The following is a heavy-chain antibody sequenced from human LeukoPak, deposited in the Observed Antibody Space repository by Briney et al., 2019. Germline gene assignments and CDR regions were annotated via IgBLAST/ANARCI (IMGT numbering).Heavy chain of an antibody. D-gene: IGHD6-13*01. CDR3: ARHSARIAAAGTVAEPLDY. Sequence: GESLNIPCKGSGYSFTSYWIGWVRQMPGKGLEWMGIIYPGDSDTRYSPSFQGQVTISADKSISTAYLQWSSLKASDTAMYYCARHSARIAAAGTVAEPLDYWGQGTLVTVSS. V-gene: IGHV5-51*01. CDR1: GYSFTSYW. CDR2: IYPGDSDT. J-gene: IGHJ4*02.